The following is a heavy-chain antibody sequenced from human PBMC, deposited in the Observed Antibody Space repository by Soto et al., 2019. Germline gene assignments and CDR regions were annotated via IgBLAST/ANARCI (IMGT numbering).Heavy chain of an antibody. D-gene: IGHD2-8*01. V-gene: IGHV3-30*18. CDR3: AKEGVIFPGYPTIGWDPDAFDI. CDR2: ISYDGSNK. Sequence: GGSLRLSCAASGFTFSSYGMHWVRQAPGKGLEWVAVISYDGSNKYYADSVKGRFTISRDNSKNTLYLQMNSLRAEDTAVYYCAKEGVIFPGYPTIGWDPDAFDIWGQGTMVTVSS. CDR1: GFTFSSYG. J-gene: IGHJ3*02.